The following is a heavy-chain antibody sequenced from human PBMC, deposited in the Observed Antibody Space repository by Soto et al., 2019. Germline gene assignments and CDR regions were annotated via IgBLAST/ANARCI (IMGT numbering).Heavy chain of an antibody. CDR2: ISDDGSTA. J-gene: IGHJ4*02. CDR3: ARGPRVSSTGTGAH. D-gene: IGHD1-1*01. V-gene: IGHV3-74*01. Sequence: LRLSCAVSGFTFSAYWMHWVRQVPGKGLTWVSRISDDGSTATYADSVKGRFVISRDNAKNSLYLEMNTLRVDDSGLYYCARGPRVSSTGTGAHWGRGTLVTVSS. CDR1: GFTFSAYW.